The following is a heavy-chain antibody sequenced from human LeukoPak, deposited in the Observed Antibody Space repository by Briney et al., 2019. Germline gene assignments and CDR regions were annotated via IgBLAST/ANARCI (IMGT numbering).Heavy chain of an antibody. CDR2: IYYSGST. D-gene: IGHD6-25*01. CDR1: GGSISSSSYY. Sequence: PSETLSLTCTVSGGSISSSSYYWGWIRQPPGKGLEWIGSIYYSGSTYYNPSLKSRVTISVDTSKNQFSLKLSSVTAADTAVYYCARRGPKRLGWFDPWGQGTLVTVSS. CDR3: ARRGPKRLGWFDP. J-gene: IGHJ5*02. V-gene: IGHV4-39*01.